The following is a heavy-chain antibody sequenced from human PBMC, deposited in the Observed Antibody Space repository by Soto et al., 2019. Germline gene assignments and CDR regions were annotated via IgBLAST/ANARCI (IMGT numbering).Heavy chain of an antibody. CDR1: GGSISGSDYN. CDR2: IYYSGNT. V-gene: IGHV4-39*01. CDR3: ARHRQWLLLPDY. J-gene: IGHJ4*02. Sequence: SETLSLTCTVSGGSISGSDYNWGWIRQPPGKGLEWIGSIYYSGNTYYNPSLKSRVTISVDTSKNQFSLKLSSVTAADTAVYYCARHRQWLLLPDYWGQGTLVTVSS. D-gene: IGHD6-19*01.